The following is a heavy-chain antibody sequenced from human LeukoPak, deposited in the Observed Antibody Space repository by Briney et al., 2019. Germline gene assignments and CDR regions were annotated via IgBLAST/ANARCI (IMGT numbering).Heavy chain of an antibody. CDR2: IYGGGNI. Sequence: PGVSLRLSCAASGFTVSSNYMNWVRQAPGKGLEWVSVIYGGGNIYYADSVKGRFTISSDNSKNTLYLQMNSLRAEDTAVYYCAKEVFRYGYHGLDVWGQGTTVTVSS. CDR1: GFTVSSNY. V-gene: IGHV3-53*01. J-gene: IGHJ6*02. CDR3: AKEVFRYGYHGLDV. D-gene: IGHD2-15*01.